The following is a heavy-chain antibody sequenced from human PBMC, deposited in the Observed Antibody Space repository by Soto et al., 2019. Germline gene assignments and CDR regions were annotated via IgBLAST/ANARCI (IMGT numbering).Heavy chain of an antibody. D-gene: IGHD5-18*01. J-gene: IGHJ4*02. CDR1: GFTFSSYA. CDR3: VKGISYGYDFLDC. CDR2: ISGSGGSI. Sequence: GGSLRLSCVASGFTFSSYAMNWVRQAPGMGLEWVSTISGSGGSIYYADSVKGRFAISRDNSKNTLFLQMSSLRVEDTAIYYCVKGISYGYDFLDCRRQLTLFTVSS. V-gene: IGHV3-23*01.